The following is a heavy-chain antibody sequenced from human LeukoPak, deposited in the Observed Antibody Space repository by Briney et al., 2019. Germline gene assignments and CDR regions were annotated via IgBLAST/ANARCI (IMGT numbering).Heavy chain of an antibody. V-gene: IGHV1-2*02. D-gene: IGHD1-26*01. J-gene: IGHJ4*02. Sequence: VASVKVSCKASVYIFTGYYMHWVRQAPGQGLDWMGWINPNSGGTNYAQKFQGRVTMTRDTSISTAYMELSRLRSDDTAVYYCAKSRIVGAHCLDYWGQGTLVTVSS. CDR2: INPNSGGT. CDR3: AKSRIVGAHCLDY. CDR1: VYIFTGYY.